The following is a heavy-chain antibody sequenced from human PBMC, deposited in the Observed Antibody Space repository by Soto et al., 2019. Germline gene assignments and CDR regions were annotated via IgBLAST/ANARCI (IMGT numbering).Heavy chain of an antibody. Sequence: SETLSLTCTVSGGSISSDYWSWIRQPPGKGLEWIGYIYYSGSTNYNPSLKSRVTISVDTSKNQFSLKLSSVTAADTAVYYCARRVDYVWGSYRYSPYFDYWGQGTLVTVSS. V-gene: IGHV4-59*08. D-gene: IGHD3-16*02. CDR1: GGSISSDY. CDR3: ARRVDYVWGSYRYSPYFDY. J-gene: IGHJ4*02. CDR2: IYYSGST.